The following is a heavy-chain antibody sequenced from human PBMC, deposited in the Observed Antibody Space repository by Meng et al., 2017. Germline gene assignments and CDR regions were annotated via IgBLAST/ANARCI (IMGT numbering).Heavy chain of an antibody. CDR3: AREGVIYWYFDL. V-gene: IGHV3-7*01. CDR1: GFTFSSYW. D-gene: IGHD3-10*01. CDR2: IKQDGSEK. Sequence: VQPGVSLCLSGAASGFTFSSYWMSWVRQATGKGLEWVANIKQDGSEKYYVDSVKGRFTISRDNAKNSLYLQMNSLRAEDTAVYYCAREGVIYWYFDLWGRGTLVTVSS. J-gene: IGHJ2*01.